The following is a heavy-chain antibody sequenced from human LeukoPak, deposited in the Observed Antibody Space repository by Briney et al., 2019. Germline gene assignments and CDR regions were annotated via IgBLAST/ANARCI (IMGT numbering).Heavy chain of an antibody. D-gene: IGHD2-21*02. CDR1: GFTFSNYA. Sequence: GRSLRLSCAASGFTFSNYAMSWVRQAPGKGLEWVSAFSGSGGGTYYADSVKGRFTISRDNSKNTLYLQMNSLRVEDTAVYYCAKRAYCGADCYSGFDYWGQGTLVTVSS. CDR3: AKRAYCGADCYSGFDY. V-gene: IGHV3-23*01. CDR2: FSGSGGGT. J-gene: IGHJ4*02.